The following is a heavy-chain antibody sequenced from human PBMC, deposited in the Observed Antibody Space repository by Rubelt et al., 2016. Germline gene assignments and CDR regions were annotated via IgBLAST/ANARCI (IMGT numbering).Heavy chain of an antibody. J-gene: IGHJ3*02. D-gene: IGHD4-17*01. CDR2: ISWNSGSI. Sequence: GISWNSGSIGYADSVKGRFTISRDNAKNSLYLQMNSLRAEDTAVYYCAREASPTTEGAFDIWGQGTMVTVSS. V-gene: IGHV3-9*01. CDR3: AREASPTTEGAFDI.